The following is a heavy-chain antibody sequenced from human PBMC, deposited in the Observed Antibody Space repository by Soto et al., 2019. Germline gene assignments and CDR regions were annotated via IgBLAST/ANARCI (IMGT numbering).Heavy chain of an antibody. Sequence: GGSLRLSCAASGFTFSSYAMSWVRQAPGKGLEWVSAISGSGGSTYYADSVKGRFTISRDNSKNTLYLQMNSLRAEDTAVYYCAKDVITIFGVVINTGFDYWGQGTLVTVSS. CDR1: GFTFSSYA. CDR3: AKDVITIFGVVINTGFDY. J-gene: IGHJ4*02. CDR2: ISGSGGST. V-gene: IGHV3-23*01. D-gene: IGHD3-3*01.